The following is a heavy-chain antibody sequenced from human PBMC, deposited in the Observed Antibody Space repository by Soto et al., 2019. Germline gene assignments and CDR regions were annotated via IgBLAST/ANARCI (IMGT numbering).Heavy chain of an antibody. D-gene: IGHD3-22*01. CDR3: AKSRYSDSSGDFYDY. CDR1: VFTLNNYA. CDR2: IGGSGRTT. V-gene: IGHV3-23*01. Sequence: GGALLLACASSVFTLNNYAMSLFRHAPGNGLEWVSGIGGSGRTTYYADSVKGRFTISRDNSNNTLFLQMNSLRAEDTAVYYCAKSRYSDSSGDFYDYWGQGTLVTVSS. J-gene: IGHJ4*02.